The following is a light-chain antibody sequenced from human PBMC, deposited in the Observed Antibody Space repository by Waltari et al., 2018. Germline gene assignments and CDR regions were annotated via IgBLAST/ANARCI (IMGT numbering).Light chain of an antibody. CDR3: QHDDNWPAAWT. J-gene: IGKJ1*01. CDR1: QRVSSN. V-gene: IGKV3-15*01. CDR2: GAS. Sequence: EIVLPQSSATLSVSPGERATLSCRALQRVSSNLAWYQQKPGQAPRSVIYGASTTATGIPARLSGSGSGTEYTLTINSMSSADFAIVYCQHDDNWPAAWTFGQGTKVEMK.